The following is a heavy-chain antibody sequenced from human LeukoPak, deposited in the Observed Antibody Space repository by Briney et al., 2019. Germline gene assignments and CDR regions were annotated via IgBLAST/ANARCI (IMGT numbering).Heavy chain of an antibody. D-gene: IGHD6-19*01. Sequence: GGSLRLSCAASGITLSSYAMSWVRQAPGKALEWVSGISGSGAYTYYSDSVKGRFTISRDNSKNTLYLQMNSLRAEDTAVYYCAKGASSGWLLYWFDPWGQGTLVTVSS. CDR3: AKGASSGWLLYWFDP. V-gene: IGHV3-23*01. CDR2: ISGSGAYT. J-gene: IGHJ5*02. CDR1: GITLSSYA.